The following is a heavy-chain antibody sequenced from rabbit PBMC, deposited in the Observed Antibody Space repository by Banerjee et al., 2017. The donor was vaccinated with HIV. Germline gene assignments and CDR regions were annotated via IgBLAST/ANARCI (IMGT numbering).Heavy chain of an antibody. CDR2: IYTSSGST. CDR1: GIDFSSYW. Sequence: QSLEESGGDLVKPGASLTLTCTASGIDFSSYWMCWVRQAPGKGLELIACIYTSSGSTYYASWAKGRFTISKTSSTTVTLQMTSLTAADTATYFCARDNAGGSYLAFNLWGPGTLVTVS. CDR3: ARDNAGGSYLAFNL. J-gene: IGHJ4*01. V-gene: IGHV1S40*01. D-gene: IGHD8-1*01.